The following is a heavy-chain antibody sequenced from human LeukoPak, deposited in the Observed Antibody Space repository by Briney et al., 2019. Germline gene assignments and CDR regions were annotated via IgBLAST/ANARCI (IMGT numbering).Heavy chain of an antibody. CDR2: ISSSGSTM. V-gene: IGHV3-11*01. J-gene: IGHJ4*02. D-gene: IGHD6-19*01. Sequence: GGSLRLSCAASGFTFSDYYMNWIRQAPGKGLEWVSYISSSGSTMYYADSLKGRFTISRDNAKNSLYLQMNSLRAEDTAVYYCARDLGSGWNFDYWGQGTLVTVSS. CDR1: GFTFSDYY. CDR3: ARDLGSGWNFDY.